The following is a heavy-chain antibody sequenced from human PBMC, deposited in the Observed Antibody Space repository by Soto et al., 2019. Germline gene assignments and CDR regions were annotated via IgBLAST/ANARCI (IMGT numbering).Heavy chain of an antibody. D-gene: IGHD2-15*01. CDR1: GYTFTGYY. V-gene: IGHV1-2*02. Sequence: ASVKVSCKASGYTFTGYYMHWVRQAPGQGLEWMGWINTQAGGTSYAQRFQGRVTMTRDTSINTAYMELSSVTAADTAVYYCASSGNSDYWGQGTLVTVSS. CDR3: ASSGNSDY. J-gene: IGHJ4*02. CDR2: INTQAGGT.